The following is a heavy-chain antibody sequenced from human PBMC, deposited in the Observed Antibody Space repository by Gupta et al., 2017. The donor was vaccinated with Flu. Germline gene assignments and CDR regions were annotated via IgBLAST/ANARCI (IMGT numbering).Heavy chain of an antibody. D-gene: IGHD3-22*01. J-gene: IGHJ4*02. CDR1: SFTSYW. CDR2: IYPGDSDT. CDR3: ARHRGSSGYYPDY. V-gene: IGHV5-51*01. Sequence: SFTSYWIGWVRQMPGKGLEWMGIIYPGDSDTRYSPSFQGQVTISADKSISTAYLQWSSLKASDTAMYYCARHRGSSGYYPDYWGQGTLVTVSS.